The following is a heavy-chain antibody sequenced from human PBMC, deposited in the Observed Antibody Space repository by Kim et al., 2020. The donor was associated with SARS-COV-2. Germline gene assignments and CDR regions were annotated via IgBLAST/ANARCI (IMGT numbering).Heavy chain of an antibody. J-gene: IGHJ4*02. CDR2: IYYSGST. V-gene: IGHV4-59*01. CDR1: GGSISSYY. D-gene: IGHD3-10*01. Sequence: SETLSLTCTVSGGSISSYYWSWIRQPPGKGLEWIGYIYYSGSTNYNPSLKSRVTISVDTSKNQFSLKLSSVTAADTAVYYCARGPIWDGVIIGFGELLQPYYFDYWGQGTLVTVSS. CDR3: ARGPIWDGVIIGFGELLQPYYFDY.